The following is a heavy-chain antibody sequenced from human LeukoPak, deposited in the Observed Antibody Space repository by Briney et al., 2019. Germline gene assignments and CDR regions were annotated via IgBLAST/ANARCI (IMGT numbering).Heavy chain of an antibody. D-gene: IGHD5-24*01. CDR2: ISSSSSYI. V-gene: IGHV3-21*04. J-gene: IGHJ5*01. CDR1: GFTFSSYS. Sequence: GGSLRLSCAASGFTFSSYSMNWVRQAPGKGLEWVSSISSSSSYIYYADSVKGRFTISRGNSKNTLYLQMNSLRAEDTAVYYCAKDDNWLQFESWGQGTLVTVSS. CDR3: AKDDNWLQFES.